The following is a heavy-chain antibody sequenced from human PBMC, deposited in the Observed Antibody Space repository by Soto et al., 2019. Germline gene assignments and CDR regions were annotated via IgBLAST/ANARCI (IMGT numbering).Heavy chain of an antibody. J-gene: IGHJ4*02. D-gene: IGHD6-19*01. V-gene: IGHV3-23*01. Sequence: PGGSLRLSCAASGFTFTNFAMSWVRQAPGKGLEWVSTISGSGRGAATFYPYYADSVKGRFTISRDNSKNTLYLQMNSLRAEDTAVYYCAREVMAGTSYFDYWGQGTLVTVSS. CDR1: GFTFTNFA. CDR3: AREVMAGTSYFDY. CDR2: ISGSGRGAATFYP.